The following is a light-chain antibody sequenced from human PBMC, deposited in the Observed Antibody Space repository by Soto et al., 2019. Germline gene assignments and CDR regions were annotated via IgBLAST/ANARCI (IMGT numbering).Light chain of an antibody. J-gene: IGLJ1*01. CDR1: SSDVGGYNF. Sequence: QSVLTQPRSVSGSPGQSVTISCTGTSSDVGGYNFVSWYQQHPGKAPKLMIYDVTKRPSGVPDRFSASKSGNTASLTISGLQAEDEDDYYCCSYAGSYTFDVFGTGTKVTVL. CDR2: DVT. CDR3: CSYAGSYTFDV. V-gene: IGLV2-11*01.